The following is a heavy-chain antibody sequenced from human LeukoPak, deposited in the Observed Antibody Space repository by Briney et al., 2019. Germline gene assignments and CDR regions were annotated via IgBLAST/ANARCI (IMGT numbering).Heavy chain of an antibody. D-gene: IGHD3-3*01. Sequence: PSQTLSLTCTVSGGSISSGYYWSWIRQPAGKGLEWIGRIYSSGGTNYNPSLKSRVTISVDTSKNQFSLKLSSVTAADTAVYYCARRYDFWSGYNGGVYYFDYWGQGTLVTVSS. J-gene: IGHJ4*02. CDR2: IYSSGGT. V-gene: IGHV4-61*02. CDR1: GGSISSGYY. CDR3: ARRYDFWSGYNGGVYYFDY.